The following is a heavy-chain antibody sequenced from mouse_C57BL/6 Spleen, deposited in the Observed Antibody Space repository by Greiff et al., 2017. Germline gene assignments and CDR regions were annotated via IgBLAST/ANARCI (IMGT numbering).Heavy chain of an antibody. D-gene: IGHD2-4*01. J-gene: IGHJ3*01. CDR2: IYPGDGDT. CDR1: GYAFSSSW. V-gene: IGHV1-82*01. CDR3: ARKDYVVGFSY. Sequence: VQLQQSGPELVKPGASVKISCKASGYAFSSSWMNWVKQRPGKGLEWIGRIYPGDGDTNYNGKFKGKATLTADKSSSTAYMQLSSLTSEDSAVYFCARKDYVVGFSYWGQGTLVTVSA.